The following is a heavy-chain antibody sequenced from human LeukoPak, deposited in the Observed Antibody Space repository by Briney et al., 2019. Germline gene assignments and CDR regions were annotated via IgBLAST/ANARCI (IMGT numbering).Heavy chain of an antibody. CDR3: ARDLVRYSGGIGYYYGMDV. CDR1: GYTFTSYG. J-gene: IGHJ6*02. Sequence: ASVKVSCKASGYTFTSYGISWVRQAPGQGLEWMGWISAYNGNTNYAQKLQGRVTMTTDTSTSTAYMELRSLRSDDTAVYYCARDLVRYSGGIGYYYGMDVWGQGTTVTVSS. CDR2: ISAYNGNT. D-gene: IGHD3-9*01. V-gene: IGHV1-18*01.